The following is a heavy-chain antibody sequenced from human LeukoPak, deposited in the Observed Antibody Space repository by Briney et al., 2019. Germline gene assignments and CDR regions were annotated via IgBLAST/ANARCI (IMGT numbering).Heavy chain of an antibody. CDR3: ARGIESYGDYGY. CDR1: GGTFSSYA. Sequence: ASVKVSCKASGGTFSSYAISWVRQAPGQGLEWMGGIIPIFGTANYAQKFQGRVTITADESTSTAYMELSSLRSEDTAVYYCARGIESYGDYGYWGQGILVTVSS. V-gene: IGHV1-69*13. J-gene: IGHJ4*02. D-gene: IGHD4-17*01. CDR2: IIPIFGTA.